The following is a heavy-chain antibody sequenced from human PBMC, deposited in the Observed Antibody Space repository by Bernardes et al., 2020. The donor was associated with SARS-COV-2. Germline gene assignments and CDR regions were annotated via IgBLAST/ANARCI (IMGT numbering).Heavy chain of an antibody. CDR2: IKQSGST. V-gene: IGHV4-34*01. J-gene: IGHJ1*01. CDR3: TGGGPRERSRSMRAEYFKH. Sequence: SETLSLTCAVYGGSFSCYYWNWVRQPPGKGLEWMGEIKQSGSTNYNPSLKSRVTISIDTSKNQFSLKLSSVTAADTAVYYCTGGGPRERSRSMRAEYFKHWGQGTLVTVSS. CDR1: GGSFSCYY. D-gene: IGHD1-26*01.